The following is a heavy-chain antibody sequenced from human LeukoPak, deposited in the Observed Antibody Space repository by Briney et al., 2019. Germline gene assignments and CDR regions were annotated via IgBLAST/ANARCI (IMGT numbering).Heavy chain of an antibody. CDR2: IDPNSGGT. Sequence: ASVKVSCKASGYTFTGYYIHWVRQAPGQGLEWMGWIDPNSGGTNYAQKFQGRVILTRDTSISTVYMELSRLRFDDTAVYYCARLVSYWGQGTLVTVSS. D-gene: IGHD2-8*02. J-gene: IGHJ4*02. CDR3: ARLVSY. CDR1: GYTFTGYY. V-gene: IGHV1-2*02.